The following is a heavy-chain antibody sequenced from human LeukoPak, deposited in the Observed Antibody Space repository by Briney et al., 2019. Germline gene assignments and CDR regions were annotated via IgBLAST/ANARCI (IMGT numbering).Heavy chain of an antibody. J-gene: IGHJ3*02. V-gene: IGHV3-15*01. Sequence: GGSLRLSCAASGFTFSNAWMSWVRQAPGKGLEWVGRIKSKTDGGTTDYAAPVKGRFTISRDDSKNTLYLQMNSLKTEDTAVYYCTTERLLEPDAFDIWGQGTMVTVSS. D-gene: IGHD1-1*01. CDR1: GFTFSNAW. CDR3: TTERLLEPDAFDI. CDR2: IKSKTDGGTT.